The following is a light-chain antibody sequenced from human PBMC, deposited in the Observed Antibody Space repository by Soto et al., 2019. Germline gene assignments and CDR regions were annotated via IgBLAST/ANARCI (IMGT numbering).Light chain of an antibody. CDR1: SSDVGNYNY. CDR3: SSYAGSNNFDV. CDR2: EVS. Sequence: QSALTQPPSASGSPGQSVTISCTGTSSDVGNYNYVSWYQQHPGKAPKLMIYEVSKRPSGVPDRFSGSKSGNTASLTVSGLQAEDEAAYYCSSYAGSNNFDVFGTGTKLTVL. J-gene: IGLJ1*01. V-gene: IGLV2-8*01.